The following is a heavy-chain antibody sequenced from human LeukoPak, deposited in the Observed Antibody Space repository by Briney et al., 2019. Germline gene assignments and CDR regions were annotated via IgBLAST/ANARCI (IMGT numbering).Heavy chain of an antibody. CDR1: GGSFRGYY. CDR2: INHSGRT. V-gene: IGHV4-34*01. Sequence: SETLSLTCAVYGGSFRGYYWSWIRQPPGKGLEWFGEINHSGRTTNNPPLNNGVTISVDTTQTPFSLKLCSVTAADTPAYYCAGGPGNIAGDYGSGSRVYYFDYWGQGTLVTVSS. J-gene: IGHJ4*02. D-gene: IGHD3-10*01. CDR3: AGGPGNIAGDYGSGSRVYYFDY.